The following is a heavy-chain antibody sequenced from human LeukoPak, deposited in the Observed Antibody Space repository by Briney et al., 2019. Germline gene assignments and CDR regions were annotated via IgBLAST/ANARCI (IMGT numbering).Heavy chain of an antibody. CDR3: ARSGRGGAFDI. CDR2: IRYDRSNK. CDR1: GFTFSTYG. J-gene: IGHJ3*02. V-gene: IGHV3-30*02. D-gene: IGHD1-26*01. Sequence: GGSLRLSCAASGFTFSTYGMHWVRQAPGKGLEWVAFIRYDRSNKYYADSVKGRFTISGDNAKNTLYLQMNSLRAEDTAVYYCARSGRGGAFDIWGQGTMVTVSS.